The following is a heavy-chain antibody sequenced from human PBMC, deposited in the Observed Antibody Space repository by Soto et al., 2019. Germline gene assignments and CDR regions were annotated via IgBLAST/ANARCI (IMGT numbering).Heavy chain of an antibody. CDR1: GYIFVNYG. CDR2: ISPYTVNT. D-gene: IGHD3-16*01. V-gene: IGHV1-18*01. J-gene: IGHJ6*02. Sequence: QVQLVQSGDEVKKPGASVKVSCKASGYIFVNYGIAWVRQAPGQGLEWMGWISPYTVNTHSATKVQGRLTMTTDPSTSTAYMDLGSLTSDDTAVYYCVMVDNYVTPTPQDVWGQGTTVTVSS. CDR3: VMVDNYVTPTPQDV.